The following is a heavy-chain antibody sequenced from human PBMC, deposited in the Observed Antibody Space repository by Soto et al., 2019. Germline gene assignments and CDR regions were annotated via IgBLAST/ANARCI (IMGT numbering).Heavy chain of an antibody. CDR2: IYFTGNT. CDR3: AGQTFTIAAASYGRSNWFDP. D-gene: IGHD6-25*01. CDR1: GGSITSSSHF. V-gene: IGHV4-39*01. Sequence: AETLSLTCAASGGSITSSSHFWGWVRQPPGKGLEWIGTIYFTGNTYYTPSLKSRLTMSIDTPKNEFSLRLNSVTAADTAVYYCAGQTFTIAAASYGRSNWFDPWGPGTLVTVSS. J-gene: IGHJ5*02.